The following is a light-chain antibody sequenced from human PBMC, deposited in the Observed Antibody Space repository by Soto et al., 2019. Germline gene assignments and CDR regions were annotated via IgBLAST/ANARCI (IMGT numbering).Light chain of an antibody. CDR3: QQYGSSPRA. V-gene: IGKV3-20*01. J-gene: IGKJ4*01. CDR2: GAS. Sequence: EIVLTQSPGTLSLSPGERATLSCRASQSVSGSYLTWYQQKSGQAPRLLIYGASTRATGSPDRFSGSGSGTDFTLTIRRPEPEDFAVYYCQQYGSSPRAFGGATKVEIK. CDR1: QSVSGSY.